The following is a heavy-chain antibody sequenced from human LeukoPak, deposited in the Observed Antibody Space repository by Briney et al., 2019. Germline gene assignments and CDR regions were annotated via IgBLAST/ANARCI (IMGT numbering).Heavy chain of an antibody. CDR3: ARDGSGSPY. Sequence: GGSLRLSCAASGFTFSSYSMNWVRQAPGKGLEWVSYISSSSSTIHYADSVRGRFTISRDNAKNSLFLQMNSLRAEDTAVYYCARDGSGSPYWGQGTLVTVSS. J-gene: IGHJ4*02. D-gene: IGHD1-26*01. V-gene: IGHV3-48*01. CDR1: GFTFSSYS. CDR2: ISSSSSTI.